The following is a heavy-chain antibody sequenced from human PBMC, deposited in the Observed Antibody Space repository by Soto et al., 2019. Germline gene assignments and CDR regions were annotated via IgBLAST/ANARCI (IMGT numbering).Heavy chain of an antibody. J-gene: IGHJ4*02. CDR1: GFTFSDYY. D-gene: IGHD5-12*01. Sequence: QVQLVESGGGLVKPGGSLRLSCAASGFTFSDYYMSWIRQAPGKGLEWVSYISSGASTRHYAGSVKGRFTISRDNAKNSLYLQMNSLRVEDTAVYYCARKVGYKVATIGAFDYWGQGTLVTVSS. CDR3: ARKVGYKVATIGAFDY. V-gene: IGHV3-11*01. CDR2: ISSGASTR.